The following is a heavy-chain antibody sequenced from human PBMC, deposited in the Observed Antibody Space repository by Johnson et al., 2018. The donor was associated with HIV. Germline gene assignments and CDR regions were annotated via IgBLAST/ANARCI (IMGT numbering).Heavy chain of an antibody. CDR1: GFTFSSYD. D-gene: IGHD3-22*01. J-gene: IGHJ3*02. Sequence: VQLVESGGGLVQPGGSLRLSCAASGFTFSSYDMHWVRQATGKGLEWVSAIGTAGDTYYPGSVKGRFTISRENAKNSLSLQMNSLRAGDTAVYYCARGRDSSGFNDALDIWGQGTMVTVSS. CDR3: ARGRDSSGFNDALDI. V-gene: IGHV3-13*01. CDR2: IGTAGDT.